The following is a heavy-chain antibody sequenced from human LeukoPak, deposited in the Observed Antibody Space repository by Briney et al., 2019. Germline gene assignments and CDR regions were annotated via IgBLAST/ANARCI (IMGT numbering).Heavy chain of an antibody. CDR3: ARNLAGPPQEAFDI. V-gene: IGHV3-7*01. CDR1: GFTFSSYW. J-gene: IGHJ3*02. CDR2: IKQDGSEK. Sequence: GGSLRLSCAASGFTFSSYWMSWVRQAPGKGLEWVANIKQDGSEKYYVDSVKGRFTISRDNAKNSLYLQMNSLRAADTALYYLARNLAGPPQEAFDIWGQGTMVTVSS.